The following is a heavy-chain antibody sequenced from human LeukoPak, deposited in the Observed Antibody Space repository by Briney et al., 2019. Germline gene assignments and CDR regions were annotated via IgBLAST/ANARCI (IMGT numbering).Heavy chain of an antibody. CDR1: GFTSSSYG. D-gene: IGHD5-18*01. V-gene: IGHV3-30*02. CDR3: AKERDTAMVTIDY. Sequence: GGSLRLSCAASGFTSSSYGMHWVRQAPGKGLEWVAFIRYDGSNKYYADSVKGRFTISRDNSKNTLYLQMNSLRAEDRAVYYCAKERDTAMVTIDYWGQGTLVTVSS. J-gene: IGHJ4*02. CDR2: IRYDGSNK.